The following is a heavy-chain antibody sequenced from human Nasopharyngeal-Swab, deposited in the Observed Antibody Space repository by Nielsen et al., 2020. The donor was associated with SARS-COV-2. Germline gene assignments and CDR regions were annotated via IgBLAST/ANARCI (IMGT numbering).Heavy chain of an antibody. J-gene: IGHJ3*02. D-gene: IGHD2-15*01. V-gene: IGHV4-34*09. CDR3: ARDGVVAATDAFDI. CDR2: INHSGST. Sequence: WIRQSPGKGLEWIGEINHSGSTNYNPSLKSRVTISVDTSKNQFSLKLSSVTAADTAVYYCARDGVVAATDAFDIWGQGTMVTVSS.